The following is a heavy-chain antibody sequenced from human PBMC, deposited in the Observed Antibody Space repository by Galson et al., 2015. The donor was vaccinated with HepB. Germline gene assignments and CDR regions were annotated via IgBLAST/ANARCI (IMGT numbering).Heavy chain of an antibody. J-gene: IGHJ5*02. CDR1: GFTFSSYS. Sequence: SLRLSCAASGFTFSSYSMNWVRQAPGKGLEWVSSISSSSSYIYYADSVKGRFTISRDNAKNSLYLQMNSLRAEDTAVYYCARELGIAARRGWDPWGQGTLVTVSS. CDR3: ARELGIAARRGWDP. D-gene: IGHD6-6*01. CDR2: ISSSSSYI. V-gene: IGHV3-21*01.